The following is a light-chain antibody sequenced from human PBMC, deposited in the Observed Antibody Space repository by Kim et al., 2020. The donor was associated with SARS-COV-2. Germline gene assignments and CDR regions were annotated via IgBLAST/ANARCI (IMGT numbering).Light chain of an antibody. J-gene: IGKJ2*01. CDR1: QSVSSW. Sequence: IQMTQSPSTLSAAVGDRVTITCRASQSVSSWLAWYQQKPGRAPRLLIYKASILQDGVPSRFSGRGSGTEFTLSISGLQPDDFATYYCQQYDSFMYTFGPGTKVDIK. V-gene: IGKV1-5*03. CDR2: KAS. CDR3: QQYDSFMYT.